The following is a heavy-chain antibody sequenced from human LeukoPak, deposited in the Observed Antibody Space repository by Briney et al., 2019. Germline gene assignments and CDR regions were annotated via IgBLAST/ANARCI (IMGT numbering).Heavy chain of an antibody. CDR2: IYYSGRE. Sequence: SETLSLTCTVSGDSISSSGDYWGWISQPPGRGLVRIWGIYYSGREYYNSSLKSRVTISVDTSKNQCSLKLSPVTAADTAVYYCARQGGGDSSSWYTSGDWYLDLWGGGTLVSVSP. CDR3: ARQGGGDSSSWYTSGDWYLDL. CDR1: GDSISSSGDY. J-gene: IGHJ2*01. V-gene: IGHV4-39*01. D-gene: IGHD6-13*01.